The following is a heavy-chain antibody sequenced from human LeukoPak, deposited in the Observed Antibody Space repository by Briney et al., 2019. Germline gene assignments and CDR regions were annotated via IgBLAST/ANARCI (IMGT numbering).Heavy chain of an antibody. CDR3: ARDLDPGYSYGPADY. CDR1: GFTFSSYS. CDR2: ISSSSSYI. J-gene: IGHJ4*02. D-gene: IGHD5-18*01. V-gene: IGHV3-21*01. Sequence: PGGSLRLSCAASGFTFSSYSMNWVRQAPGKGLEWVSSISSSSSYIYYADSVKGRFTISRDNAKNSLYLQMNSLRAEDTAVYYCARDLDPGYSYGPADYWGQGTLVTVSS.